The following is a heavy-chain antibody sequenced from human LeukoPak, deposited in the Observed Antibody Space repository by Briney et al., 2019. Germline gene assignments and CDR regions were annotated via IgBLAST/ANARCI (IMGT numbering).Heavy chain of an antibody. D-gene: IGHD2-2*01. J-gene: IGHJ3*02. CDR3: ARGPEDIVVVPAARTDAFDI. CDR1: GGSISSSNW. CDR2: IYHSGST. Sequence: SGTLSLTCAVSGGSISSSNWWSWVRQPPGKGLEWIGEIYHSGSTNYNPSLKSRVTISVDTSKNQFSLKLSSVTAADTAVYYCARGPEDIVVVPAARTDAFDIWGQGTMVTVSS. V-gene: IGHV4-4*02.